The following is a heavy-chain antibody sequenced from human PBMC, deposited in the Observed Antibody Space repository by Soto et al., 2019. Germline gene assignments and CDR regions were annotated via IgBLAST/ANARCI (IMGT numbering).Heavy chain of an antibody. D-gene: IGHD2-2*01. V-gene: IGHV4-39*01. CDR2: IYYSGST. J-gene: IGHJ5*02. Sequence: PSETLSLTCTVSGGSISSSSYYWGWIRQPPGKGLEWIGSIYYSGSTYYNPSLKSRVTISVDTSKNQFSLKLSSVTAADTAVYYCARQFPLVNSVETDWFDPWGQGTLVTVSS. CDR3: ARQFPLVNSVETDWFDP. CDR1: GGSISSSSYY.